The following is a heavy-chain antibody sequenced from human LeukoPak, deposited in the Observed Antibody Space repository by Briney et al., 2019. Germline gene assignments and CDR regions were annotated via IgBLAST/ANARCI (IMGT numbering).Heavy chain of an antibody. CDR3: ARRLGKHLYYYYGMDV. Sequence: GGSLRLSCAASGFTFSSYSMNWVRQAPGKGLEWVSSISSSSSYIYYADSVKGRFTISRDNAKNSLYLQMNSLRAEDTAVYYCARRLGKHLYYYYGMDVWGQGTTVTVSS. CDR2: ISSSSSYI. D-gene: IGHD3-22*01. J-gene: IGHJ6*02. V-gene: IGHV3-21*04. CDR1: GFTFSSYS.